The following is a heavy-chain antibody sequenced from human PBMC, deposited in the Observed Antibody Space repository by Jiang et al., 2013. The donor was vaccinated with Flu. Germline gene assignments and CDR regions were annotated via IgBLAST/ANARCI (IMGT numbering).Heavy chain of an antibody. J-gene: IGHJ6*02. CDR1: GYSFTSYW. D-gene: IGHD3-3*01. V-gene: IGHV5-51*01. CDR3: ARSLNRTYYDFWSGYYPFRDYYYGMDV. CDR2: IYPGDSDT. Sequence: CGAEVKKPGESLKISCKGSGYSFTSYWIGWVRQMPGKGLEWMGIIYPGDSDTRYSPSFQGQVTISADKSISTAYLQWSSLKASDTAMYYCARSLNRTYYDFWSGYYPFRDYYYGMDVWGQGTTVTVSS.